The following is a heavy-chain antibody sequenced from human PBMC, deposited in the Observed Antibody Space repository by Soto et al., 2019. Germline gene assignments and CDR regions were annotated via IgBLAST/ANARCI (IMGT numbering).Heavy chain of an antibody. V-gene: IGHV3-30*18. CDR3: AKGERFRVAGPFDY. J-gene: IGHJ4*02. CDR2: ISYDGSNK. Sequence: QVQLVESGGGVVQPGRSLRLSCAASGFTFISYGMHWVRQAPGKGLEWVAVISYDGSNKYYADSVKDRFTFSRDNSKNTLYLQMNSLRAEDTAVYYYAKGERFRVAGPFDYWGQGTLVTVSS. D-gene: IGHD6-19*01. CDR1: GFTFISYG.